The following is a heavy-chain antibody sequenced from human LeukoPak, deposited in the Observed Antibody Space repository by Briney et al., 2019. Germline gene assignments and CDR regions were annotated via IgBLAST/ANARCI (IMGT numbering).Heavy chain of an antibody. CDR1: GGSVSSGSYY. CDR3: ARDLGSGSPGDTWFDP. V-gene: IGHV4-61*01. D-gene: IGHD3-10*02. J-gene: IGHJ5*02. Sequence: PSETLSLTCTVSGGSVSSGSYYWSWIRQPPGKGLEWIGYIYYSGSTNYNPSLKSRVTISVDTSKNQFSLKLSSVTAADTAVYYCARDLGSGSPGDTWFDPWGQGTLVTVSS. CDR2: IYYSGST.